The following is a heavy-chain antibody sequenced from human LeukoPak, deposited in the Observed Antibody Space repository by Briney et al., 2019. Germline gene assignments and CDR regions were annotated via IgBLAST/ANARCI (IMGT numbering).Heavy chain of an antibody. CDR2: ISAYNGNT. CDR1: GYTFTSYG. Sequence: ASVKVSCKASGYTFTSYGISWVRQAPGQGLEWMGWISAYNGNTNYAQKLQGRVTMTTDTSTSTAYMELRSLRSDDTAVYYCARYSKGITIFGVVPPGGYYFDYWGQGTLVTVSS. D-gene: IGHD3-3*01. V-gene: IGHV1-18*01. J-gene: IGHJ4*02. CDR3: ARYSKGITIFGVVPPGGYYFDY.